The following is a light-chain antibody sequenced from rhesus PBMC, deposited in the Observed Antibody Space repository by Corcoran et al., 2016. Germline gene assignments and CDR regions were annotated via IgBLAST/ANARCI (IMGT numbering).Light chain of an antibody. V-gene: IGKV1-66*01. CDR1: QGINNY. CDR2: YAA. Sequence: DIQMSQSPSSLSASVGDRVTITCRASQGINNYLSWYQQKPGKAPKPLIYYAANLETGVPSRFSGSRSGTDYTLTIISLQPEDIETYYCQQYNNSPLTFGGGTKVELE. CDR3: QQYNNSPLT. J-gene: IGKJ4*01.